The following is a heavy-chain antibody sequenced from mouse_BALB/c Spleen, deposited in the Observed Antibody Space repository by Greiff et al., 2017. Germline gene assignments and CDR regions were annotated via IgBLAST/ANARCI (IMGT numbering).Heavy chain of an antibody. CDR1: GYAFTNYL. V-gene: IGHV1-54*01. D-gene: IGHD2-3*01. Sequence: QVQLKESGAELVRPGTSVNVSCKASGYAFTNYLIEWVKQRPGQGLEWIGVINPGSGGTNYNEKFKGKATLTADKSSSTAYMQLSSLTSDDSAVYFCARYDGNLDYWGQGTTLTVSS. CDR3: ARYDGNLDY. CDR2: INPGSGGT. J-gene: IGHJ2*01.